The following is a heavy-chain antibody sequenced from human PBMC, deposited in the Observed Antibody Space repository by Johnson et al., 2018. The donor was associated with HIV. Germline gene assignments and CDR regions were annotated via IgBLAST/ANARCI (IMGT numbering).Heavy chain of an antibody. J-gene: IGHJ3*01. Sequence: QPGGSLRLSCVASGFTFADFAMHWVRQAPGKGLEWVSLISWDGGRTYYADSVKGRFTISRDNRKNSLYLQMNSLRPEDTALYYCAKDPPGSWGQGTMVTVSS. D-gene: IGHD1-26*01. CDR3: AKDPPGS. V-gene: IGHV3-43D*03. CDR1: GFTFADFA. CDR2: ISWDGGRT.